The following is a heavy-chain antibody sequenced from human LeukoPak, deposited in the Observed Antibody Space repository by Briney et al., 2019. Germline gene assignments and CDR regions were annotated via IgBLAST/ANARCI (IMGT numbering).Heavy chain of an antibody. V-gene: IGHV3-15*01. D-gene: IGHD3-22*01. Sequence: GSLRLSCAASGFTFSNARMSWVRQAPGKGLEWVGRIKSKTDGGTTDYAAPVKGRFTISRDDSKNTLYLQMNSLKTEDTAVYYCTTDPTYYYDSSGYSQWFDPWGQGTLVTVSS. CDR1: GFTFSNAR. CDR2: IKSKTDGGTT. CDR3: TTDPTYYYDSSGYSQWFDP. J-gene: IGHJ5*02.